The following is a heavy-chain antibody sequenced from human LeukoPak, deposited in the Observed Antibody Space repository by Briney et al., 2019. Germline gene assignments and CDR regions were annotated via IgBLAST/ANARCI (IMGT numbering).Heavy chain of an antibody. D-gene: IGHD3-10*01. J-gene: IGHJ6*02. V-gene: IGHV3-53*01. CDR2: IYSGGST. CDR3: AREPRLRFGEFYGMDV. CDR1: GXTASSNY. Sequence: PGGSLRLSCAASGXTASSNYMSWVRQAPGKGLEWVSVIYSGGSTYYADYVKGRFTISRDNSKNTLYLQMNSLRAEDTAVYYCAREPRLRFGEFYGMDVWGQGTTVTVSS.